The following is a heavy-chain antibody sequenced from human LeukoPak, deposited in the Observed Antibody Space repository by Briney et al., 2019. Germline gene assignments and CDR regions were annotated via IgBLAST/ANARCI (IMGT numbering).Heavy chain of an antibody. CDR2: IYYTGNT. CDR3: ARSDILTGYYY. D-gene: IGHD3-9*01. Sequence: PSETLSLTCSVSGDSITGYYWGWIHQPPGKGLEWIGNIYYTGNTYYNPSLKSRVTISVDTSKNQFSLKLSSVTAADTAVYYCARSDILTGYYYWGQGTLVTVSS. CDR1: GDSITGYY. J-gene: IGHJ4*02. V-gene: IGHV4-39*07.